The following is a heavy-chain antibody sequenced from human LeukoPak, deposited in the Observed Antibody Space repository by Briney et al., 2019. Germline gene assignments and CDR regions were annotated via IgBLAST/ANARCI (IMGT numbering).Heavy chain of an antibody. D-gene: IGHD6-13*01. CDR1: GFTFSKAW. J-gene: IGHJ4*02. CDR2: IKTKTDGGTT. V-gene: IGHV3-15*01. CDR3: AKVLAGAGVDY. Sequence: PGGSLRLSCAASGFTFSKAWMSWVRQAPGKGLEWVGRIKTKTDGGTTDYAAPVKGRFTISRDDSKNTLYLQMNSLRAEDTAVYHCAKVLAGAGVDYWGQGTLVTVSS.